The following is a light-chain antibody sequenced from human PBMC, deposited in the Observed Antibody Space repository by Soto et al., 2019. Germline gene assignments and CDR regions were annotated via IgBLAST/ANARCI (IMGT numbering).Light chain of an antibody. CDR1: QNVISSY. Sequence: ENVLTQSPGTLSLSPGERATLSCRASQNVISSYLAWYQQKPGQAPSLLVYATSSRAAGIPDRFSGSGSGTDFTLTISRLEPEDFAVYFCQQYDSSPLPFGGGTKVEIK. CDR3: QQYDSSPLP. J-gene: IGKJ4*01. CDR2: ATS. V-gene: IGKV3-20*01.